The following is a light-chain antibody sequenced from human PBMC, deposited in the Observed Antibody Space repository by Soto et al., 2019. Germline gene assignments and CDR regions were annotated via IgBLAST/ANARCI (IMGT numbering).Light chain of an antibody. CDR3: QQFSSYPLT. Sequence: LTQSLGTLSLYPGERATLSCRASQTVRNNYLAWYQQKPGQAPRLLIYDASSRATGIPDRFSGGGSGTDFTLTISRLEPEDFAVYYCQQFSSYPLTFGGGTRWIS. CDR2: DAS. J-gene: IGKJ4*01. CDR1: QTVRNNY. V-gene: IGKV3-20*01.